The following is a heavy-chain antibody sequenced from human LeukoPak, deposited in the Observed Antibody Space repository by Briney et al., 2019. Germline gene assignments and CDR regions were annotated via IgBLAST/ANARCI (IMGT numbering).Heavy chain of an antibody. D-gene: IGHD6-13*01. Sequence: ASVKVSCKASGDIFTSHYIQWVRQAPGQGLEWMGIIDPNTSSPTYARRFQGRVTMTRDTSASTVYMELRSLESEDTAVYYCARGGLYSSSWNFDYWGQGTLVTVSS. CDR2: IDPNTSSP. CDR3: ARGGLYSSSWNFDY. CDR1: GDIFTSHY. V-gene: IGHV1-46*01. J-gene: IGHJ4*02.